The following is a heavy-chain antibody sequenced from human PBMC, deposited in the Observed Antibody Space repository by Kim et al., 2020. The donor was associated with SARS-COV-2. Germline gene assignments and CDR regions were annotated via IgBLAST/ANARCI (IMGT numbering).Heavy chain of an antibody. CDR1: GYTFTSYY. CDR3: ARDLGPGYYDFWSGSDYFDY. J-gene: IGHJ4*02. CDR2: INPSGGST. D-gene: IGHD3-3*01. V-gene: IGHV1-46*01. Sequence: ASVKVSCKASGYTFTSYYMHWVRQAPGQGLEWMGIINPSGGSTSYAQKFQGRVTMTRDTSTSTVYMELSSLRSEDTAVYYCARDLGPGYYDFWSGSDYFDYWGQGTLVTVSS.